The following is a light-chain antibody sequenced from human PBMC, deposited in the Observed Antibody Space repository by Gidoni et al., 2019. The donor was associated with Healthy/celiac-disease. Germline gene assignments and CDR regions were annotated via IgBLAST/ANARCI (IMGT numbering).Light chain of an antibody. J-gene: IGKJ4*01. Sequence: DIQLTQSTSFLSASVGDRVTITCRASQGISSYLAWYQQKPGKAPKLLIYAASTLQSGVPSRFSGSGSGTEFTLTISSLQPEDFATYYCQQLNSYLSLTFGGGTKVEIK. CDR1: QGISSY. CDR3: QQLNSYLSLT. CDR2: AAS. V-gene: IGKV1-9*01.